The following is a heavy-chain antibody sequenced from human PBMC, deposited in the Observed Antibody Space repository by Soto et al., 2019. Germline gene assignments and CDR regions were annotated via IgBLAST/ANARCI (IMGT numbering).Heavy chain of an antibody. CDR3: ARGIYDILTAPLYYYGMDV. V-gene: IGHV4-59*08. Sequence: QVQLQESGPGLVKPSETLSLTCTVSGGSISSYYWSWIRQPPGKGLEWIGYIYYSGSTNYNPSLKSRVTISVDTSKNQFSLKLSSVTAADTAVYYCARGIYDILTAPLYYYGMDVWGQGTTVTVSS. D-gene: IGHD3-9*01. CDR1: GGSISSYY. CDR2: IYYSGST. J-gene: IGHJ6*02.